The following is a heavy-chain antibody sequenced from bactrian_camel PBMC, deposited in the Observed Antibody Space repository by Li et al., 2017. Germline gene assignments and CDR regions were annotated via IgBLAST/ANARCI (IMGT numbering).Heavy chain of an antibody. V-gene: IGHV3S1*01. CDR1: GFTFSYYW. J-gene: IGHJ4*01. CDR3: GTGGVWWEVKYNY. Sequence: HVQLVESGGDLVQPGGSLRLSCAASGFTFSYYWMYWVRQAPGKGLEWVSTINSGGGTTYYAESVKGRFTISRDNAKNTLVLQMNSLKTEDTAVYYCGTGGVWWEVKYNYWGQGTQVTVS. D-gene: IGHD3*01. CDR2: INSGGGTT.